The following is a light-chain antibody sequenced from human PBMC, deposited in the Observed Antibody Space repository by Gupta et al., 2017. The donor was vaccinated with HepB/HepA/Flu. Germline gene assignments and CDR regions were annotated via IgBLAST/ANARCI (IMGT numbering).Light chain of an antibody. V-gene: IGKV3-15*01. CDR3: QQYNNWPWT. CDR2: GAS. Sequence: EIVMTQSPATLSVSPGERVAFSCRASQDVHTNLAWMQQKPGQAPKVLFYGASARATGVPARFIGSGSRTEFTLTITSVQSEDVAVYVCQQYNNWPWTFGQGTKVEI. CDR1: QDVHTN. J-gene: IGKJ1*01.